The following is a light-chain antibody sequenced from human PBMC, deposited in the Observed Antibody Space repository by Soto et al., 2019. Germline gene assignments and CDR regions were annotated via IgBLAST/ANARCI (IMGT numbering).Light chain of an antibody. J-gene: IGLJ1*01. CDR2: SSD. Sequence: QLVLTQPPSASGTPGQRVTISCSGSSSNIGRNTVDWYRQLPGTAPKLLIKSSDQRPSGVPDRFSGSKSGTSASLAISGLLSEDEAEYYCAAWDTSLKSYVFGTGTKVTVL. V-gene: IGLV1-44*01. CDR1: SSNIGRNT. CDR3: AAWDTSLKSYV.